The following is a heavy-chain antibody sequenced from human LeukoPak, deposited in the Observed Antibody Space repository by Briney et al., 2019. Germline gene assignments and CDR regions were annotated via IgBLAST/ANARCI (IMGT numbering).Heavy chain of an antibody. CDR3: ARDTCSGGSCYSDY. CDR2: IYTSGST. J-gene: IGHJ4*02. Sequence: SETLSLTCTVSGGSISSYYWSWIRQPPGKGLEWIGYIYTSGSTNYNLSLKSRVTISVDTSKNQFSLKLSSVTAADTAVYYCARDTCSGGSCYSDYWGQGTLVTVSS. V-gene: IGHV4-4*09. D-gene: IGHD2-15*01. CDR1: GGSISSYY.